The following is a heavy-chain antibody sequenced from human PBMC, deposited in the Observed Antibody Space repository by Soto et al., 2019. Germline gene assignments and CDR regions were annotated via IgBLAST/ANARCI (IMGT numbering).Heavy chain of an antibody. CDR1: GGSISSGGYY. J-gene: IGHJ4*02. V-gene: IGHV4-31*03. D-gene: IGHD2-2*01. CDR2: IYYSGST. CDR3: ASLYFEEVYAHSDFLDL. Sequence: SETLSLTCTVSGGSISSGGYYWSWIRQHPGKGLEWIGYIYYSGSTYYNPSLKSRVTISVDTSKNQFPLKLSSVTAADTAVYYCASLYFEEVYAHSDFLDLWGQG.